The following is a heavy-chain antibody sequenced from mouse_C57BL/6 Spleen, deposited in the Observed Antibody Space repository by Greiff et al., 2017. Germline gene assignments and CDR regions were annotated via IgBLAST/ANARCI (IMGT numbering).Heavy chain of an antibody. D-gene: IGHD2-5*01. Sequence: EVQRVESGGGLVQPGGSMKLSCVASGFTFSNYWMNWVRQSPEKGLEWVAQIRLKSDNYATHYAESVKGRFTISRDDSKSSVYLQMNNLRAEDTGIYYCTGAYYSNAMDYWGQGTSVTVSS. J-gene: IGHJ4*01. CDR3: TGAYYSNAMDY. CDR1: GFTFSNYW. V-gene: IGHV6-3*01. CDR2: IRLKSDNYAT.